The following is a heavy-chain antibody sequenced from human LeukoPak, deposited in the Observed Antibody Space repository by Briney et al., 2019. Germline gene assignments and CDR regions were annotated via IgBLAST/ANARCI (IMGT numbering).Heavy chain of an antibody. CDR1: GFTFDDYA. V-gene: IGHV3-43*02. CDR3: AKTGTYYDTSGYYYLDDFDY. D-gene: IGHD3-22*01. CDR2: ISGDGGST. Sequence: GGSLRLSCAASGFTFDDYAMHWVRHAPGKGLEWVSLISGDGGSTYYADSVKGRFTISRDNSKNSLYLQMNSLRTEDTALYYCAKTGTYYDTSGYYYLDDFDYWGQGTLVTVSS. J-gene: IGHJ4*02.